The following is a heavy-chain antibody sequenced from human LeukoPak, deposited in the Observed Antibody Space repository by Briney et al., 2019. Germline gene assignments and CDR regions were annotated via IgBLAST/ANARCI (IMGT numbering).Heavy chain of an antibody. Sequence: ASVKVSCKASGYTFTGYYMHWVRQAPGQGLEWMGWINPNSGGTNYAQKFQGRVTVTRDTSISAAYMELSRLRSDDTAVYYCARNKGIAARTYYMDVWGKGTTVTVSS. CDR3: ARNKGIAARTYYMDV. D-gene: IGHD6-6*01. V-gene: IGHV1-2*02. CDR1: GYTFTGYY. CDR2: INPNSGGT. J-gene: IGHJ6*03.